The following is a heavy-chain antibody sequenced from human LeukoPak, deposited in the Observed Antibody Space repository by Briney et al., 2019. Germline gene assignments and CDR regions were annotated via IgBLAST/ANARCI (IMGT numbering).Heavy chain of an antibody. D-gene: IGHD2-15*01. CDR2: IYYSGST. V-gene: IGHV4-31*03. CDR3: ARDRYCSGGSCPFGY. Sequence: PSETLSLTCTVSGGSISSGGYYWSWIRQHPGKGLEWIGYIYYSGSTYYNPSLKSRVTISVDTSKNQFSLKLSSVTAADTAVYYCARDRYCSGGSCPFGYWGQGTLVTVPS. J-gene: IGHJ4*02. CDR1: GGSISSGGYY.